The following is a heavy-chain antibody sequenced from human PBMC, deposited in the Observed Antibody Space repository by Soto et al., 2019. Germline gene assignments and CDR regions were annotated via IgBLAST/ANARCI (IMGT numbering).Heavy chain of an antibody. CDR1: GYTFTSYA. CDR3: ARGGWLAWFDY. D-gene: IGHD6-19*01. CDR2: INAGNGNT. V-gene: IGHV1-3*05. Sequence: QVQLVQSGAEEKKPGASVKVSCKASGYTFTSYAMHWVRQAPGQRLEWMGWINAGNGNTKYSQKFQGRVTITRDTSAITAYMELSSLRSEDTAVYCCARGGWLAWFDYWGQGTLVTVSS. J-gene: IGHJ4*02.